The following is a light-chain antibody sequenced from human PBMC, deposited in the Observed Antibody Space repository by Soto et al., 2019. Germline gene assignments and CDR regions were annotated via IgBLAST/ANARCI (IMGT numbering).Light chain of an antibody. Sequence: EIVXTQSPXSLSLSPGERATLSCRASQSVDSTFFAWYQKKPGQAPRLRMYGVSKRATGIPDGFSGSGSGTDFTLTMSRLEPEDFAVYYCQQYMSSVTFGQGTRVEIK. CDR3: QQYMSSVT. J-gene: IGKJ1*01. CDR2: GVS. V-gene: IGKV3-20*01. CDR1: QSVDSTF.